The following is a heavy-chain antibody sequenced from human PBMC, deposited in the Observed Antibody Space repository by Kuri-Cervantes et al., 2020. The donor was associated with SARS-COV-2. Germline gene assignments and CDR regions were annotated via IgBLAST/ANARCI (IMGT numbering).Heavy chain of an antibody. CDR1: GFTFSSYA. D-gene: IGHD3-22*01. CDR2: ISGSGGST. J-gene: IGHJ4*02. Sequence: GGSLRLSCAASGFTFSSYAMSWVRQAPGKGLEWVSAISGSGGSTYYADSVKGRFTISRDNSKNTLYLQMSSLRAEDTAVYYCAKDLLSDPYYYDSSGLDYWGQGTLVTVSS. CDR3: AKDLLSDPYYYDSSGLDY. V-gene: IGHV3-23*01.